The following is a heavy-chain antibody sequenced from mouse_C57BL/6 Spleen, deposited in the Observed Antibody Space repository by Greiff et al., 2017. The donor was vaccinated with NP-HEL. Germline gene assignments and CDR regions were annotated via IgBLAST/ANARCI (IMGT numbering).Heavy chain of an antibody. CDR1: GYTFTSYW. V-gene: IGHV1-50*01. Sequence: VQLKQPGAELVKPGASVKLSCKASGYTFTSYWMQWVKQRPGQGLEWIGEIDPSDSYTNYNQKFKGKATLTVDTSSSTAYMQLSSLTSEDSAVYYCARTGNYWYFDVWGTGTTVTVSS. CDR2: IDPSDSYT. CDR3: ARTGNYWYFDV. D-gene: IGHD2-1*01. J-gene: IGHJ1*03.